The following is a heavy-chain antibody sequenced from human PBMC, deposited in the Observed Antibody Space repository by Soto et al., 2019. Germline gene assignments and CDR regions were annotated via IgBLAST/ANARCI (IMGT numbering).Heavy chain of an antibody. CDR2: IYPSDSSI. Sequence: PGESLKISCKGSGYRFDTYWIAWVRQMPGKGLEWMGFIYPSDSSIKYSPSFQGQVTISGDKSISTAYLQWSSLKASDTAIYYWARLYTGGSAFDYWGKGTLVTVSS. D-gene: IGHD1-26*01. CDR1: GYRFDTYW. J-gene: IGHJ4*02. V-gene: IGHV5-51*01. CDR3: ARLYTGGSAFDY.